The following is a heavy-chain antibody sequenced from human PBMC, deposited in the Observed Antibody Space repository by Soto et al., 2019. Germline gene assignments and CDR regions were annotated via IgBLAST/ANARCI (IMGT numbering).Heavy chain of an antibody. CDR1: GGSISSSSYY. CDR2: IYYSGST. Sequence: SETLSLTCTVSGGSISSSSYYWGWIRQPPGKGLEWIGSIYYSGSTYYNPSLKSRVTISVDTSKNQFSLKLSSVTAADTAVYYCARHMGPLVPAAKGDYYYYGMDVWGQGTTVTVSS. V-gene: IGHV4-39*01. J-gene: IGHJ6*02. D-gene: IGHD2-2*01. CDR3: ARHMGPLVPAAKGDYYYYGMDV.